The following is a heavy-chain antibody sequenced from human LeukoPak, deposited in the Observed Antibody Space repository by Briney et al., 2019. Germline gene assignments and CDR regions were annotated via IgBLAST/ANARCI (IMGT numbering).Heavy chain of an antibody. CDR2: INSDGITT. Sequence: GGSLRLSCAASGFTFSSYWMHWVRQAPGKGLVWVSRINSDGITTSYADSVKGRFTISRDNAKNTLYLQMNSLRAEDTAVYYCARDMVAGGPDYWGQGTLVTVSS. D-gene: IGHD6-19*01. CDR1: GFTFSSYW. CDR3: ARDMVAGGPDY. J-gene: IGHJ4*02. V-gene: IGHV3-74*01.